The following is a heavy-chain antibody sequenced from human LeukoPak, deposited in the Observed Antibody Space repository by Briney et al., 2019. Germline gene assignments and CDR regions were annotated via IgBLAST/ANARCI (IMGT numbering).Heavy chain of an antibody. V-gene: IGHV1-18*01. CDR1: GYTFTNYG. J-gene: IGHJ3*02. Sequence: ASVKVSCKASGYTFTNYGLSWVRQAPGQGLEWMGWINGYNGNATYTQKLQGRVIMTTDTSTTTAYMDLRSLRSDDTAVYYCARDAGYCSSETCYDDAFDIWGQGTMVTVSS. D-gene: IGHD2-2*01. CDR2: INGYNGNA. CDR3: ARDAGYCSSETCYDDAFDI.